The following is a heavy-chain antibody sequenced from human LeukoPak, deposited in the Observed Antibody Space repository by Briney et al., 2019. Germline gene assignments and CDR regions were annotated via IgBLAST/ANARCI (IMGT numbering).Heavy chain of an antibody. CDR1: GYSISSGYN. J-gene: IGHJ4*02. V-gene: IGHV4-38-2*01. D-gene: IGHD2-15*01. Sequence: PSETLSLTCAVSGYSISSGYNWDWIRQSPGKGLEWIGGIYHSGSTYHNPSLKSRVIILVDTSQNQLSLNLSYVTAADTAVYYCARRRGGSEYVDYWGQGSLVTVSS. CDR3: ARRRGGSEYVDY. CDR2: IYHSGST.